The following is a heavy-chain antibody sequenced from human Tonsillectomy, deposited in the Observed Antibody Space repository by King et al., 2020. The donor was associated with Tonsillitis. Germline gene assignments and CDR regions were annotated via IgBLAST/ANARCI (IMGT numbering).Heavy chain of an antibody. CDR1: GFTVSSNY. V-gene: IGHV3-53*01. CDR3: ARGWTIRGFDY. CDR2: LYSGGRT. Sequence: VQLVESGGGLIQPGGSLRLSCAASGFTVSSNYMSWVRQAPGKGLEWVSVLYSGGRTYYADSVKGRFTISRDNSQNTLYLQMNSLRAEDTAVYYCARGWTIRGFDYWGQGTLVTVSS. D-gene: IGHD2-15*01. J-gene: IGHJ4*02.